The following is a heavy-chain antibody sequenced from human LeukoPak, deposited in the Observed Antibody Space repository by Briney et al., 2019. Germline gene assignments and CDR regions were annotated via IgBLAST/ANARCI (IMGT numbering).Heavy chain of an antibody. V-gene: IGHV3-11*01. CDR2: IDTGGSTT. CDR3: ARLYRFGEVDY. CDR1: GFTFSDYF. D-gene: IGHD3-10*01. J-gene: IGHJ4*02. Sequence: GGSLRLSCATSGFTFSDYFMSWIRQAPGKGLEWISYIDTGGSTTLYADSVKGRFTISRDNAEKSVYLQMNRLRAEDTAMYYCARLYRFGEVDYWGQGALVTVSS.